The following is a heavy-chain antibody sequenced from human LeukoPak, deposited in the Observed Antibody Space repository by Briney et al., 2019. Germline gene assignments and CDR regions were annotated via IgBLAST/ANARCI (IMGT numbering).Heavy chain of an antibody. J-gene: IGHJ4*02. CDR2: IYYGGST. CDR1: GGSISSSSYY. CDR3: ARLTWDRVGGYDSSYFDY. D-gene: IGHD5-12*01. Sequence: PSETLSLTCTVSGGSISSSSYYWGWIRQPPGKGLEWIGSIYYGGSTYYNPSLKSRVPISVDTSKNQFSLKLSSVTAADTAVYYCARLTWDRVGGYDSSYFDYWGQGTLVTVSS. V-gene: IGHV4-39*01.